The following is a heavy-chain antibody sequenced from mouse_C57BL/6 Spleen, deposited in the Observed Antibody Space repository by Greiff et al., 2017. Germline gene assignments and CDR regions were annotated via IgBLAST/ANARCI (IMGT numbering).Heavy chain of an antibody. CDR3: ARNDYHYAMDY. Sequence: VQLQQSGPGLVQPSQSLSITCTVSGFSLTSYGVHWVRQSPGKGLEWLGVIWSGGSTDYNAAFISRLSISKDNSKSHVFFKMNSLQADDTAIYYCARNDYHYAMDYWGQGTSVTVSS. J-gene: IGHJ4*01. V-gene: IGHV2-2*01. D-gene: IGHD2-4*01. CDR1: GFSLTSYG. CDR2: IWSGGST.